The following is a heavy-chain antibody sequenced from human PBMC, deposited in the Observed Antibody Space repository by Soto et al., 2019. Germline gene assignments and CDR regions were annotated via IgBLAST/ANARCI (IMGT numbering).Heavy chain of an antibody. Sequence: QVQLVESGGGLVKPGGSLRLSCAASGFAFSDPYMSWIRQAPGTGLEWISYISSSGSTIYYADSVQGRFTISRDNAKKSLYLQMDSLTADDTAVYYCARGGASVTTPFDYWGQGTQVTVS. CDR3: ARGGASVTTPFDY. J-gene: IGHJ4*02. D-gene: IGHD4-17*01. V-gene: IGHV3-11*01. CDR1: GFAFSDPY. CDR2: ISSSGSTI.